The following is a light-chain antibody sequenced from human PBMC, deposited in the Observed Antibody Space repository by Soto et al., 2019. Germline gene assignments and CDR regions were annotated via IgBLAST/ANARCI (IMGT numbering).Light chain of an antibody. CDR1: QSISSW. CDR2: DAS. Sequence: DIQMTQSPSTLSASVGDRVTITCRASQSISSWLAWYQQKPGKAPKLLMYDASSLHSGVPSRFSGSGSGTDFTLTISSLQPEDFATYYCQQSYSTPYTFGQGTKVDIK. CDR3: QQSYSTPYT. J-gene: IGKJ2*01. V-gene: IGKV1-39*01.